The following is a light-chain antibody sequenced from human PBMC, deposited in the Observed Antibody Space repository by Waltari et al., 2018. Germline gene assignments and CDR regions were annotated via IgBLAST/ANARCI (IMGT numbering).Light chain of an antibody. CDR3: QKYNDAPWT. CDR2: ATS. Sequence: DIQMTQFPSSLSASVGDRVTITCRASQDIRNSLAWYQLKPGKAPNVLIYATSTLYSGVASRFRGSGSWTEFTLTISSLQPEDVATYYCQKYNDAPWTFGRGTRVEIK. V-gene: IGKV1-27*01. CDR1: QDIRNS. J-gene: IGKJ1*01.